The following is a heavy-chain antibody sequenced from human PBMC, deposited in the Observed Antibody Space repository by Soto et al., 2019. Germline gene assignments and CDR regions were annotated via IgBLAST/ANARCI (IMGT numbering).Heavy chain of an antibody. CDR3: ARSSGNYDNAFDI. CDR1: GYTFTTYA. V-gene: IGHV1-3*04. CDR2: SSTDNGNT. D-gene: IGHD1-26*01. J-gene: IGHJ3*02. Sequence: QVQLVQSGAEVKKPGASVRVSCKPSGYTFTTYAMHWVRQAPGQRLEWMGWSSTDNGNTKYSQTFPGRVTITRDTSASIAYMALSSLRSEDTAVYYCARSSGNYDNAFDIWGQGTMVSVS.